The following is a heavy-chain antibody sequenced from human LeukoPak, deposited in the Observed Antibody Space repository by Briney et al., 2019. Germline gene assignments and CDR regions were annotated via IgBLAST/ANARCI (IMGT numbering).Heavy chain of an antibody. J-gene: IGHJ4*02. Sequence: SETLSLTCAVYGGSFSGYYWSWIRQPPGKGLEWIGEINHSGSTNYNPSLKSRVTISVGTSKNQFSLKLSSVTAADTAVYYCARDSSGYYYVLPRAWGQGTLVTVSS. CDR1: GGSFSGYY. D-gene: IGHD3-22*01. V-gene: IGHV4-34*01. CDR3: ARDSSGYYYVLPRA. CDR2: INHSGST.